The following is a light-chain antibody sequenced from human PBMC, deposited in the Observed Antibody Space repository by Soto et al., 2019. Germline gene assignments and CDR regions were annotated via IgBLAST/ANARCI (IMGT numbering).Light chain of an antibody. CDR2: DVA. Sequence: QKTQSPSTLSASVGDRVTITCRASQSIDRWLAWYQQRPGRAPKLLIYDVANLETGVPSRFSGSGSETEFTLTISSLQPDDFAIYYCQQYNSYPLTFGGGTKVDIK. CDR3: QQYNSYPLT. J-gene: IGKJ4*01. CDR1: QSIDRW. V-gene: IGKV1-5*01.